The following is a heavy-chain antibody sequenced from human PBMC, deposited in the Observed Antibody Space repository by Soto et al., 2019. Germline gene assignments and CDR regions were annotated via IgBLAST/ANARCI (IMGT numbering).Heavy chain of an antibody. V-gene: IGHV6-1*01. CDR3: ARVERMLGGSYYFDY. Sequence: SQTLSLTCAISGDSVSSNSAAWNWIRQSPSRGLEWLGRTYYRSKWYNDYAVSVKIRITINPDTSKNQFSLQLNSVTPEDTTVYYCARVERMLGGSYYFDYWGQGTLVTVSS. D-gene: IGHD1-26*01. CDR2: TYYRSKWYN. J-gene: IGHJ4*02. CDR1: GDSVSSNSAA.